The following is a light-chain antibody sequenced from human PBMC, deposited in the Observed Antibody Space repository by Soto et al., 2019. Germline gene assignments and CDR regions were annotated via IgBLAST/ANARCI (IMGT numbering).Light chain of an antibody. CDR3: QKFNSDPFT. Sequence: DVQMTQSPSAVSASVGDRVNITCRASQGISNYLAWFQQKPGKVPKRLIYSASTLQSGVPSRFSGSRSGTEFTLTISSLQPEDIATYYCQKFNSDPFTVGPGTKVDIK. V-gene: IGKV1-17*03. CDR1: QGISNY. CDR2: SAS. J-gene: IGKJ3*01.